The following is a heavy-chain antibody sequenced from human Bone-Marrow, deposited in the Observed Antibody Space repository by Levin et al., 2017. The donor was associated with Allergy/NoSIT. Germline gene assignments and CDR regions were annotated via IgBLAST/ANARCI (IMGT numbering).Heavy chain of an antibody. J-gene: IGHJ3*02. V-gene: IGHV3-74*01. CDR2: INTDESRT. CDR3: ARGDGSGTYRDTLDI. D-gene: IGHD3-10*01. CDR1: GFTFSNYW. Sequence: ASVKVSCAASGFTFSNYWMHWVRQAPGKGLVWVSRINTDESRTDYADSVKGRFTISRDNAKNTLYLQLNSLRAEDTAVYYCARGDGSGTYRDTLDIWGQGTMVTVSS.